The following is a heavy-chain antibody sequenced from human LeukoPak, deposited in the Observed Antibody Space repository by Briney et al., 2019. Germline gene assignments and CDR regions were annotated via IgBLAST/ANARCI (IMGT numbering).Heavy chain of an antibody. CDR1: GYSISSGYY. V-gene: IGHV4-38-2*02. J-gene: IGHJ5*02. CDR2: IYHSGST. CDR3: ARDPNYGDYKLWFDP. D-gene: IGHD4-17*01. Sequence: SETLSLTCTVSGYSISSGYYWGWIRQPPGKGLEWIGSIYHSGSTYYNPSLKSRVTISVDTSKNQFSLKLSSVTAADTAVYYCARDPNYGDYKLWFDPWGQGTLVTVSS.